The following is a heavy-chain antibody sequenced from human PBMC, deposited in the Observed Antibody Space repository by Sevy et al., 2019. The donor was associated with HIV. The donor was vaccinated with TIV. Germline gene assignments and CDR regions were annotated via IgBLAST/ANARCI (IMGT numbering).Heavy chain of an antibody. CDR2: INSDGSST. J-gene: IGHJ4*02. CDR1: GFTFSGYW. CDR3: ARSGGYNKYDY. D-gene: IGHD2-15*01. V-gene: IGHV3-74*01. Sequence: GGSLRLSCAASGFTFSGYWMHWVRQAPGKGLVWVSLINSDGSSTNYADSVKGRFTISRDNAKNTLYLQMNSLRAEGTAVYYCARSGGYNKYDYWGQGTLVTVSS.